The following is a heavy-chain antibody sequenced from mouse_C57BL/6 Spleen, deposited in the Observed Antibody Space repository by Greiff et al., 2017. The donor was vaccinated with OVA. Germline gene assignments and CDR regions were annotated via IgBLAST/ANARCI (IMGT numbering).Heavy chain of an antibody. CDR3: TTGDYGGY. D-gene: IGHD2-4*01. J-gene: IGHJ2*01. CDR2: IDPENGDT. Sequence: EVQLQQSGAELVRPGASVKLSCTASGFNIKDDYMHWVKQRPEQGLEWIGWIDPENGDTEYASKFQGKATITADTSSNTAYLQLSSLTSEDTAVYYCTTGDYGGYWGQGTTLTVSS. V-gene: IGHV14-4*01. CDR1: GFNIKDDY.